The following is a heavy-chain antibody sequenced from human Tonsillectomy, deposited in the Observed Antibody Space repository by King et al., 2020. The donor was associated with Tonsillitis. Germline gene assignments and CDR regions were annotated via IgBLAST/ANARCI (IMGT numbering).Heavy chain of an antibody. CDR2: IYYSGST. CDR1: GGSISSYY. J-gene: IGHJ6*02. D-gene: IGHD2/OR15-2a*01. CDR3: TRRIDTRHFLDYYYGMDV. Sequence: VQLQESGPGLVKPSETLSLTCTVSGGSISSYYWSWLRQPPGKGLEWIGYIYYSGSTNYDPSLKSRVTISVDTSKNQFSLKLSSVTAADTAVYYCTRRIDTRHFLDYYYGMDVWGQGTTVTVSS. V-gene: IGHV4-59*08.